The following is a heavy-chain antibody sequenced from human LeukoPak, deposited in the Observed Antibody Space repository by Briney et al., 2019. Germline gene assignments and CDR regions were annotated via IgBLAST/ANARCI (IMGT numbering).Heavy chain of an antibody. D-gene: IGHD3-22*01. CDR1: GGSISSSSYY. CDR3: ARAEDYYDSRVYDAFDI. V-gene: IGHV4-61*05. J-gene: IGHJ3*02. CDR2: IYYSGST. Sequence: KPSETLSLTCTVSGGSISSSSYYWGWIRQPPGKGLEWIGYIYYSGSTNYNPSLKSRVTISVDTSKNQFSLKLSSVTAADTAVYYCARAEDYYDSRVYDAFDIWGQGTMVTVSS.